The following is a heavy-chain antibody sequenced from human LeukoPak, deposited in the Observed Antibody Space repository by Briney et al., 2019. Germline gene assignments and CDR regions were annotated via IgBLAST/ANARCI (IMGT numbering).Heavy chain of an antibody. CDR2: ISCDGTDK. CDR3: ARDGGVSNYYGMDV. CDR1: GFIFDSYG. Sequence: GGSLRLSCAASGFIFDSYGMHWVRQAPGKGLEWVAVISCDGTDKYYTDSVKGRFTISRDNSKNTLYLQMNSLRAEDTAVYYCARDGGVSNYYGMDVWGQGTTVTVSS. J-gene: IGHJ6*02. D-gene: IGHD2-15*01. V-gene: IGHV3-30*03.